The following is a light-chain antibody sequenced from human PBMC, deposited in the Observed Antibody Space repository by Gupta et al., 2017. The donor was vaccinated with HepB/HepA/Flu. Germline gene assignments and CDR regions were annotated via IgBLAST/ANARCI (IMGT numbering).Light chain of an antibody. CDR3: QAWDSSTVV. CDR1: KLGDKY. V-gene: IGLV3-1*01. J-gene: IGLJ2*01. Sequence: SSELTQPPSLSVSPGQTASITCSGDKLGDKYVCWYQQKSGQSPVLVIYQDSKRPSGIPERFSGSNSGNTATLTISGTQALDEADYYCQAWDSSTVVFGGGTKLTVL. CDR2: QDS.